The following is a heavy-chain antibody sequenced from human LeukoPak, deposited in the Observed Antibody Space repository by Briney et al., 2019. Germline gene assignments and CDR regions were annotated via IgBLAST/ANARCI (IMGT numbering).Heavy chain of an antibody. CDR2: ISSGSRTI. D-gene: IGHD1-20*01. J-gene: IGHJ4*02. V-gene: IGHV3-48*01. CDR1: GFPFSSFS. Sequence: GGPLRLSCAASGFPFSSFSMTGVRRAPGGGREGISYISSGSRTIYYADSVEGRFTISRDNGKNSLHLLLSSLRADDTAVYFCVRESITGHRDFDYWGQGTLITVSS. CDR3: VRESITGHRDFDY.